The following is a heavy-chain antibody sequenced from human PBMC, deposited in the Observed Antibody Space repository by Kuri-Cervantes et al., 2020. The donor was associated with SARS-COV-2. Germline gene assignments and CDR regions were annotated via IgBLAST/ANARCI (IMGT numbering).Heavy chain of an antibody. V-gene: IGHV3-30*04. CDR1: GFTFNTCA. J-gene: IGHJ4*02. D-gene: IGHD2-21*01. Sequence: GGSLRLSCADSGFTFNTCAMHWVRQAPGKGLEWVAMVSSDGTNQSYADSVKGRFTISRDNSKNTLHLQIISLRTEDTGVFYCARARVGVFDFWGQGALVTVSS. CDR2: VSSDGTNQ. CDR3: ARARVGVFDF.